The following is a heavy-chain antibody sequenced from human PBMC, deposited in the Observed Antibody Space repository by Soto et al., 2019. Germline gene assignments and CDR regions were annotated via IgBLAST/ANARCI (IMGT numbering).Heavy chain of an antibody. V-gene: IGHV4-4*02. J-gene: IGHJ5*02. CDR1: GGSISSSNW. Sequence: SETLSLTCAVSGGSISSSNWWSWVRQPPGKGLEWIGEIYHSGSTNYNPSLKSRVTISVDKSKNQFSLKLSSVTAADTAVYYCARDSGTTPYNWFDPWGQGTLVTVSS. D-gene: IGHD1-1*01. CDR3: ARDSGTTPYNWFDP. CDR2: IYHSGST.